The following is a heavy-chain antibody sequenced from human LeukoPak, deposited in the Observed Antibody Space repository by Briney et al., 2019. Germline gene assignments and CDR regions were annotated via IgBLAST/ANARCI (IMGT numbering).Heavy chain of an antibody. D-gene: IGHD3-10*01. J-gene: IGHJ6*03. CDR1: GYSISSGYY. V-gene: IGHV4-38-2*02. Sequence: SETLSLTCTVSGYSISSGYYWGWIRQPPEKGLEWIGSIYHSGSTYYNPSLKSRVTISVDTSKNQFSLKLSSVTAADTAVYYCARARGSDYYYYYMDVWGKGTTVTVSS. CDR3: ARARGSDYYYYYMDV. CDR2: IYHSGST.